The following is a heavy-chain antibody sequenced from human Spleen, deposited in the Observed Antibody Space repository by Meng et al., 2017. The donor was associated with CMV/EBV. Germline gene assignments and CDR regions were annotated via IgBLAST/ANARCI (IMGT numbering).Heavy chain of an antibody. CDR2: IRYDGSNK. V-gene: IGHV3-30*02. J-gene: IGHJ3*02. D-gene: IGHD1-26*01. Sequence: GESLKISCAASGFTFSSYGMHWVRQAPGKGLEWVAFIRYDGSNKYCADSVKGRFTISRDNSKNTLCLQMNSLRPEDTAVYYCARGKVPDYPGSLGDAFDIWGQGTMVTVSS. CDR1: GFTFSSYG. CDR3: ARGKVPDYPGSLGDAFDI.